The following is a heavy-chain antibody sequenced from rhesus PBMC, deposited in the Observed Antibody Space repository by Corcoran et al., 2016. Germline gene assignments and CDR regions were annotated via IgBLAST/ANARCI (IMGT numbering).Heavy chain of an antibody. D-gene: IGHD2-21*01. J-gene: IGHJ4*01. Sequence: VQLQESGPGLVKPSETLSLTCAVSGYSISSGYGWSWIRQPPGKGLEWIGYIGGSSGSTNYNPSLKSRVTISKDTSKNQFSLKLSSVTAADTAVYYCARGSCTGSGCYDYWGQGVLVTVSS. V-gene: IGHV4-127*01. CDR3: ARGSCTGSGCYDY. CDR2: IGGSSGST. CDR1: GYSISSGYG.